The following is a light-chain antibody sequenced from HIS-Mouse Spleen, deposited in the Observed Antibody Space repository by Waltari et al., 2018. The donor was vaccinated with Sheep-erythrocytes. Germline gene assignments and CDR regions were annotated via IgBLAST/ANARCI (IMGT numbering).Light chain of an antibody. J-gene: IGLJ2*01. CDR2: QDS. V-gene: IGLV3-1*01. CDR1: KLGDKY. Sequence: SYELTQPPSVSVSPGQTASITCSGDKLGDKYACWYQQKPGQSPVLVIHQDSKRPSGILERFSGSNAGNTASLTISGTQAMDEADYYCQAWDSSTGVVFGGGTKLTVL. CDR3: QAWDSSTGVV.